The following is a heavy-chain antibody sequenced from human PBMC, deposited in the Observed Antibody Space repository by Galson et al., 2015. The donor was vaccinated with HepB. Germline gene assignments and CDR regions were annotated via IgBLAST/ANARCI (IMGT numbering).Heavy chain of an antibody. D-gene: IGHD2-2*01. CDR2: INPSGGRT. V-gene: IGHV1-46*01. J-gene: IGHJ3*02. Sequence: SVKVSCKASGYTFSTYYIHWVRQAPGQGLEWMGIINPSGGRTNYAQKFQDRVTMTRDTSTSTVNMQLSSLRSEDPAVYYCATIRVGFCITASCKADDFDIWGQGTMVTVSS. CDR1: GYTFSTYY. CDR3: ATIRVGFCITASCKADDFDI.